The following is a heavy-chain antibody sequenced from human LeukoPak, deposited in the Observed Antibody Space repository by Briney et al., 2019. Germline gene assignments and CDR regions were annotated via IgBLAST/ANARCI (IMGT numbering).Heavy chain of an antibody. CDR2: IYYSGST. CDR1: GGSISSYY. Sequence: SETLSLTCTVSGGSISSYYWSWIRQPPGKGLEWTGYIYYSGSTNYKPSLKSRVTISVDTSKNQFSLKLSSVTAADTAVYYCARGGYYGSGNDFRFDPWGQGTLVTVSS. J-gene: IGHJ5*02. D-gene: IGHD3-10*01. CDR3: ARGGYYGSGNDFRFDP. V-gene: IGHV4-59*01.